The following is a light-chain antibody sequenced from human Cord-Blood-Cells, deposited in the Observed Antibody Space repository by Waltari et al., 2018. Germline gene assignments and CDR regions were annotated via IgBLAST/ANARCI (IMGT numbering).Light chain of an antibody. CDR2: GNS. CDR3: QSYDSSLGGSV. V-gene: IGLV1-40*01. Sequence: QSVLTQPPSVSGAPGQRVTISCTGTSSNIGAGYDVPWYQPLPGQAPKLLIYGNSNRPPSVPDRFSGSKSGTSASLAIAGLQTEDEAEYYCQSYDSSLGGSVFGGGTKLTVL. CDR1: SSNIGAGYD. J-gene: IGLJ2*01.